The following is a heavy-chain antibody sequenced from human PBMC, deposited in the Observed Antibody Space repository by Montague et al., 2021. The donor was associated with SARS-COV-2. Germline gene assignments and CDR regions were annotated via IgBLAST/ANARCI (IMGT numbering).Heavy chain of an antibody. Sequence: CAISGDSVSSHIATWNWIRQSPSRGLEWLGRTHYRSKWYNDYAVSVKSRVIINPDTSNNRISLQLDSVTPEDTAVYYFARAYCGGDCYFYWYFDLWGRGTLVTVSS. CDR1: GDSVSSHIAT. J-gene: IGHJ2*01. CDR3: ARAYCGGDCYFYWYFDL. CDR2: THYRSKWYN. V-gene: IGHV6-1*01. D-gene: IGHD2-21*02.